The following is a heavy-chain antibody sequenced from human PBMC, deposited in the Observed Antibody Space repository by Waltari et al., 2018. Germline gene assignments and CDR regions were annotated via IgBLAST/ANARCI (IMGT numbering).Heavy chain of an antibody. CDR1: GFSFSIYT. V-gene: IGHV3-21*02. CDR3: ASLASI. CDR2: ISVNSEYI. Sequence: EVQLVESVGGLVKRGGSSRLSCAASGFSFSIYTMSWVRQAPGKGLEWVAFISVNSEYIFYADSVRGRFTISRDNAKNSLYLQMNSLTAEDTAVYYCASLASIWGQGTLVTVSS. J-gene: IGHJ4*02. D-gene: IGHD3-3*02.